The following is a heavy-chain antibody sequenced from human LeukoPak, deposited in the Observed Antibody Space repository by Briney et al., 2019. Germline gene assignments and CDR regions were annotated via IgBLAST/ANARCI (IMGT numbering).Heavy chain of an antibody. CDR3: AKARGVTRLDY. D-gene: IGHD3-10*01. V-gene: IGHV3-9*01. CDR1: GFTFDDYA. J-gene: IGHJ4*02. CDR2: ISWNSGSI. Sequence: PGGSLRLSCAASGFTFDDYAMHWVRQTLGKGLEWVSGISWNSGSIGYADSVKGRFTISRDNAKNSLYLQMNSLRAEDTALYYCAKARGVTRLDYWGQGTLVTVSS.